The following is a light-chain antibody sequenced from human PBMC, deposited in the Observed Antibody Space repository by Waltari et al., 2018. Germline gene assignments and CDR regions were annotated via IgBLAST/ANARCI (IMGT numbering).Light chain of an antibody. Sequence: QAALTQPPSVSGSPGQPVTISCTGSSSDLGFYNYVSWYQHHPGKAPKLMIFDVNKRPSGVSDRFSGSKSGNTASLTISGLQGEEEADYFCSSYAGSSTFIFGSGT. CDR3: SSYAGSSTFI. CDR2: DVN. J-gene: IGLJ1*01. CDR1: SSDLGFYNY. V-gene: IGLV2-11*01.